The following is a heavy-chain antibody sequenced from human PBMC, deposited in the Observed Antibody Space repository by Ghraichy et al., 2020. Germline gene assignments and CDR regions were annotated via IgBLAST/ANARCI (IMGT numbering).Heavy chain of an antibody. CDR3: ARRRYYYDSSGSSRTQDDY. CDR1: GGTFSSYA. D-gene: IGHD3-22*01. Sequence: SVKVSCKASGGTFSSYAISWVRQAPGQGLEWMGGIIPIFGTANYAQKFQGRVTVTADPSTSTAYMELSSLRSEDTALYYCARRRYYYDSSGSSRTQDDYWGQGTLVTVSS. V-gene: IGHV1-69*13. J-gene: IGHJ4*02. CDR2: IIPIFGTA.